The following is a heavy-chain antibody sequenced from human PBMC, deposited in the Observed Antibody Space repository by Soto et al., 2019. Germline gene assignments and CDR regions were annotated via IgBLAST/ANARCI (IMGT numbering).Heavy chain of an antibody. V-gene: IGHV3-30*18. CDR2: ISYDGTST. CDR3: AKDLGGGWIPDYFDH. D-gene: IGHD3-16*01. CDR1: GFTFSSYG. J-gene: IGHJ4*02. Sequence: QVQLEESGGGVVQPGRSLRLSCAASGFTFSSYGMHWVRQAPGKGLEWVAVISYDGTSTDFADSVKGRFTISRDTSKKARFLEMNSLSAEDTAVYYGAKDLGGGWIPDYFDHWGQGTPVTVSS.